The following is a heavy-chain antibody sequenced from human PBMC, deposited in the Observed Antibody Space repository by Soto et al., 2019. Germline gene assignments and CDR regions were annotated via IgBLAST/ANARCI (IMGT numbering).Heavy chain of an antibody. D-gene: IGHD3-10*01. Sequence: PSETLSLTCTVSGVSVTSGADYWTWIRQSPGKGLEWIGFVYYTGTTSYNPSLKSRVTISSDTSKNQFSLKLNSVTAADTAIYYCATPSADFYGSGSYYYWGQGTLVTVSS. CDR2: VYYTGTT. J-gene: IGHJ4*02. CDR1: GVSVTSGADY. V-gene: IGHV4-61*08. CDR3: ATPSADFYGSGSYYY.